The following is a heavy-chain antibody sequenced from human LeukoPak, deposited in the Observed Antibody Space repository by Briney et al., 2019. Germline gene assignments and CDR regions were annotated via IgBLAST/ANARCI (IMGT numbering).Heavy chain of an antibody. CDR3: VQHRGTGVFDY. Sequence: GRPLRPTCPASGFGISRCGVRWVLQAAGEALKYVSAISTNGGGTYYADSVTGRFTISRDNSKNTLYLQMSSLRPEDTDVYYCVQHRGTGVFDYWGQGTLVTVSS. V-gene: IGHV3-64D*09. J-gene: IGHJ4*02. D-gene: IGHD3-10*01. CDR2: ISTNGGGT. CDR1: GFGISRCG.